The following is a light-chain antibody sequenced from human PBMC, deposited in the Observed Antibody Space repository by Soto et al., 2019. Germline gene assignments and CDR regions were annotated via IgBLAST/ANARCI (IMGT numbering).Light chain of an antibody. CDR2: EVS. CDR3: SSFTSSTTLV. V-gene: IGLV2-18*02. Sequence: QSALTQPPSVSGSPGQSVTISCTGTSSDVGSYNRVSWYQQPPGTGPKLMIHEVSNRPSGVPDRFSGSKSGNTASLTISGLQAEDEADYYCSSFTSSTTLVFGEGTKLTVL. CDR1: SSDVGSYNR. J-gene: IGLJ2*01.